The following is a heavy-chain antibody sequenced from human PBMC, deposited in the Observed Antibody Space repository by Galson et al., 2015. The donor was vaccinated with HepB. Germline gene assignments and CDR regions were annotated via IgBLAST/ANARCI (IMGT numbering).Heavy chain of an antibody. Sequence: TLSLTCTVSGGSISSGGYCWSWIRQHPGKGLEWIGYIYYSGSTYYNPSLKSRVIISVDTSKNQFSLELSSVTAADTAVYYCARDRKGFEDDGFDYWGQGTLVTVSS. CDR2: IYYSGST. D-gene: IGHD1-14*01. V-gene: IGHV4-31*03. CDR1: GGSISSGGYC. CDR3: ARDRKGFEDDGFDY. J-gene: IGHJ4*02.